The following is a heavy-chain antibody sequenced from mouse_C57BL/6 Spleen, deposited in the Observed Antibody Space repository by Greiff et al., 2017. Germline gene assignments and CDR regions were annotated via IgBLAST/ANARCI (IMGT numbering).Heavy chain of an antibody. Sequence: VRLQQSGAELVRPGASVKLSCTASGFNIKDDYMHWVKQRPEQGLEWIGWIDPENGDTEYASKFQGKATITADTSSNTAYLQLSSLTSEDTAVYYCTTGTTTVVAKDYWGQGTSVTVSS. CDR2: IDPENGDT. V-gene: IGHV14-4*01. CDR1: GFNIKDDY. CDR3: TTGTTTVVAKDY. J-gene: IGHJ4*01. D-gene: IGHD1-1*01.